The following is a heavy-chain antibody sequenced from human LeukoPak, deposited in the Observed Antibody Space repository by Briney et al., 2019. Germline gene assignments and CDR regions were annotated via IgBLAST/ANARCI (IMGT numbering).Heavy chain of an antibody. V-gene: IGHV4-34*01. J-gene: IGHJ4*02. CDR2: INHSGST. CDR3: ARSYFGSGTFNGFDY. Sequence: SETLSLTCAVYGGSFSGYYWSWIRQPPGKGLEWIGEINHSGSTNYNPSLKSRVTMSVYTSKKQFSLKLGSVTAADTAVYYCARSYFGSGTFNGFDYWGQGTLVTVSS. D-gene: IGHD3-10*01. CDR1: GGSFSGYY.